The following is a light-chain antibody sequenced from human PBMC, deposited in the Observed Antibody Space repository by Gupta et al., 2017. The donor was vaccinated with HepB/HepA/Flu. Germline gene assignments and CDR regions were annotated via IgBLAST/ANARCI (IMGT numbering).Light chain of an antibody. Sequence: SYVLTQPSSVSVAPGKTATMTCGGNDIGMKSAHWYQQKAGQAPVLVVYDNDDRPPGIPGRFSGSNSGNTATLTISRVEAGDEADYYCQVWDSSSDRVVFGGGTKLTVL. J-gene: IGLJ2*01. CDR3: QVWDSSSDRVV. V-gene: IGLV3-21*03. CDR2: DND. CDR1: DIGMKS.